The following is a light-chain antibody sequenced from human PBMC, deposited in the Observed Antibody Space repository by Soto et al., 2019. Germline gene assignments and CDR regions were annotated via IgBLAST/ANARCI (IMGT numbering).Light chain of an antibody. J-gene: IGLJ1*01. Sequence: QSARKQPPSGSGAPGERGTISCTGSSSKIGAGYDVHWYQQLPGTAPKLLIYGNINRPSGVPDRFSGSKSGTSASLAITGLQAEDEADYYCQSYDSSLSGSRVFGTGTKVTVL. CDR3: QSYDSSLSGSRV. CDR2: GNI. V-gene: IGLV1-40*01. CDR1: SSKIGAGYD.